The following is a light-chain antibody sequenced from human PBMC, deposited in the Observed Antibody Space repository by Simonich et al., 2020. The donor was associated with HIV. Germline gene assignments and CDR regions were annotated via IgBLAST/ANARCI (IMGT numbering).Light chain of an antibody. CDR3: QQYYSTPPIT. CDR1: QSVLYSSNNKNY. J-gene: IGKJ5*01. CDR2: WAS. V-gene: IGKV4-1*01. Sequence: DIVMTQSPDSLAVSLGERATINCKSSQSVLYSSNNKNYLDWYQQKPGQPPKLLIYWASPRESGVPDRFSCSGSGTDFTLTISSLQAEDVAVYYCQQYYSTPPITFGQGTRLEIK.